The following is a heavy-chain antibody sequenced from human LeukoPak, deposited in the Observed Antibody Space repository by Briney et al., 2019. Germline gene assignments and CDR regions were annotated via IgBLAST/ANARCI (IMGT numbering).Heavy chain of an antibody. J-gene: IGHJ6*04. V-gene: IGHV4-61*02. CDR1: GGSISSGSYY. CDR3: ARDTPLYVVLGQEGDV. CDR2: IYNSGST. D-gene: IGHD3-10*01. Sequence: TSQTLSLTCTVSGGSISSGSYYWSWIRQPAGKGLEWIGRIYNSGSTNYNPSLKSRVTISVDTSKNQFSLKLSSVTAADTAVYYCARDTPLYVVLGQEGDVWGKGTTVTVSS.